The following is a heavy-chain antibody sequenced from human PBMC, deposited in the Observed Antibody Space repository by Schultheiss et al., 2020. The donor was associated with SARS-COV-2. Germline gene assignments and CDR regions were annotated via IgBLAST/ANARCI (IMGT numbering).Heavy chain of an antibody. D-gene: IGHD2-2*01. CDR3: AKDLGRWYDIVVVPAAALDY. J-gene: IGHJ4*02. CDR2: IYYSGST. V-gene: IGHV4-30-4*01. CDR1: GGSISSGDYY. Sequence: SQTLSLTCTVSGGSISSGDYYWSWIRQPPGKGLEWIGYIYYSGSTYYNPSLKSRVTISVDTSKNQFSLKLSSVTAADTAVYYCAKDLGRWYDIVVVPAAALDYWGQGTLVTVSS.